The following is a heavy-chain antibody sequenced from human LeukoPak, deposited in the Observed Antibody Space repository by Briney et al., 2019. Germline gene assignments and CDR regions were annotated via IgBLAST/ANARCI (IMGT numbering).Heavy chain of an antibody. V-gene: IGHV3-30*18. J-gene: IGHJ4*02. CDR1: GFTFSSYG. D-gene: IGHD3-22*01. CDR2: ISYDGSNK. CDR3: AKDRSSGYPGDY. Sequence: GGSLRLSCAASGFTFSSYGMHWVRQAPGKGLEWVAVISYDGSNKYYADSVKGRFTISRDNSKNTLYLQMNSLRAVDTAVYYCAKDRSSGYPGDYWGQGTLVTVSS.